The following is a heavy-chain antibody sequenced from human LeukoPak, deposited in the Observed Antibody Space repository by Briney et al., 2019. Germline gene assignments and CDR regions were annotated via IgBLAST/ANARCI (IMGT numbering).Heavy chain of an antibody. CDR1: GFTFSNAY. V-gene: IGHV3-15*07. CDR3: AKEESDPVEPYFDY. J-gene: IGHJ4*02. D-gene: IGHD1-26*01. CDR2: IKPKTDGETT. Sequence: GGSLRLSCAASGFTFSNAYMNWVRQAPGKGLEWVGRIKPKTDGETTEYAAPVKGRFTISRDNSKNTLYLQMNSLRAEDTAVYYCAKEESDPVEPYFDYWGQGTLVTVSS.